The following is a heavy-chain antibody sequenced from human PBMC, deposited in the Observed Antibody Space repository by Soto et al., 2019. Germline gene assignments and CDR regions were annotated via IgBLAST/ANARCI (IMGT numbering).Heavy chain of an antibody. Sequence: GGSVRHTGADGGFVFSSDWRHWVLQAPGKGLVWVSRINSDGSSTSYADSVRGRFTISRDNAKNTLYLQMNSLRAEDTAVYYCARDPVCSSTSCLEYYFDYWGQGTLVTVSS. CDR2: INSDGSST. V-gene: IGHV3-74*01. CDR3: ARDPVCSSTSCLEYYFDY. J-gene: IGHJ4*02. CDR1: GFVFSSDW. D-gene: IGHD2-2*01.